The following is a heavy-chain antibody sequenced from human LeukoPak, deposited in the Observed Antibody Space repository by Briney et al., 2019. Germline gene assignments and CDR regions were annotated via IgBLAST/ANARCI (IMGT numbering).Heavy chain of an antibody. V-gene: IGHV4-61*02. CDR1: GGSISSGSYY. CDR2: IYTSGST. CDR3: ASRGH. Sequence: PSQTLSLIRTVSGGSISSGSYYWSWIRQPAGKGLEWIGRIYTSGSTNYNPSLKSRVTISVDTSKNQFSLKLSSVTAADTAVYYCASRGHWGQGTLVTVSS. J-gene: IGHJ4*02. D-gene: IGHD5-24*01.